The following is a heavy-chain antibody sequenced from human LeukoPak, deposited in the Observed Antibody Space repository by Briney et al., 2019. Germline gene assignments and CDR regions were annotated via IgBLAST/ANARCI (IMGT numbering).Heavy chain of an antibody. V-gene: IGHV4-59*11. CDR1: GGSISSHY. CDR2: IYYSGST. D-gene: IGHD3-3*01. J-gene: IGHJ4*02. Sequence: PSETLSLTCTVSGGSISSHYWGWIRQPPGKGLEWIGYIYYSGSTNYNPSLKSRVTISVDTSKNQFSPKLSSVTAADTAVYYCAREALQREGYDFWSGYYTYYFDYWGQGTLVTVSS. CDR3: AREALQREGYDFWSGYYTYYFDY.